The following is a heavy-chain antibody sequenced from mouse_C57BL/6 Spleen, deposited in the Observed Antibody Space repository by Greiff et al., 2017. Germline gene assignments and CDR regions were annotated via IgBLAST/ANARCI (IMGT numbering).Heavy chain of an antibody. Sequence: VQLQQSGPELVKPGASVKMSCKASGYTFTDYNMHWVKQSHGKSLEWIGYINPNNGGTSYNQKFKGKATLTVNKSSSTAYMELRSLTSEDSAVYYCARGPAWDRYFDVWGTGTTVTVSS. J-gene: IGHJ1*03. V-gene: IGHV1-22*01. CDR2: INPNNGGT. CDR3: ARGPAWDRYFDV. CDR1: GYTFTDYN. D-gene: IGHD4-1*01.